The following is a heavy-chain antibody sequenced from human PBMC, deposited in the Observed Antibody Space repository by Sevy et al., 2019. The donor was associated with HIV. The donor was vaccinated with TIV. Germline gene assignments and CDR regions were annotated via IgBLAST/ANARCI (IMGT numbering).Heavy chain of an antibody. J-gene: IGHJ6*03. CDR2: IYKTGST. CDR1: GGSVSSGTYY. Sequence: SETLSLSCSVSGGSVSSGTYYWSWIRQPPGKGLEWIGHIYKTGSTNYKLSLQSRVTISVDTSTNRFSLRLRSVTASVTAVYYCARVPRGQLWYSGSLGGYYYHMDVWGKGTTVTVSS. V-gene: IGHV4-61*01. CDR3: ARVPRGQLWYSGSLGGYYYHMDV. D-gene: IGHD3-16*01.